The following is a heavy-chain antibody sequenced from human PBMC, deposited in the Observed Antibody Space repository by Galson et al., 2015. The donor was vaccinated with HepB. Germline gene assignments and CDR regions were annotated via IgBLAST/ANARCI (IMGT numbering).Heavy chain of an antibody. J-gene: IGHJ4*02. V-gene: IGHV3-64D*06. CDR2: ISSNGGST. CDR3: VEDWEGVYYDSSGYYLRSTFDY. CDR1: GFTFSSYA. Sequence: SLRLSCAASGFTFSSYAMHWVRQAPGKGLEYVSAISSNGGSTYYADSVKGRFTISRDNSKNTLYLQMSSLRAEDTAVYYCVEDWEGVYYDSSGYYLRSTFDYWGQGTLVTVSS. D-gene: IGHD3-22*01.